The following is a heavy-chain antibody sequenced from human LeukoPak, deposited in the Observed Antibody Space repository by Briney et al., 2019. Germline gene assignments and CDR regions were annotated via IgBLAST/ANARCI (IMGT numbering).Heavy chain of an antibody. D-gene: IGHD2-15*01. V-gene: IGHV4-34*01. CDR2: INHSGST. J-gene: IGHJ4*02. Sequence: PSETLSLTCAVSGGSLSGYYWTWIRQPPGKGLEWIGEINHSGSTNYNPSLKSRVTISVDTSKNQFSLKLSSVTAADTAVYYCARVAAKTVDYWGQGTLVTVSS. CDR1: GGSLSGYY. CDR3: ARVAAKTVDY.